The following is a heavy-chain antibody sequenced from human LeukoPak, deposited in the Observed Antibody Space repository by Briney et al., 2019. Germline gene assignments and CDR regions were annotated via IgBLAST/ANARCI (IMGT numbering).Heavy chain of an antibody. CDR1: GGSISSYY. CDR3: AGEAHDSSLLDV. Sequence: PSETLSLTCTVSGGSISSYYWSWIRQPPGKGLEWIGYIYYSGSTNCNPSLKSRVTMSVDTSKSQFSLKLNSVTAADTAVYYCAGEAHDSSLLDVWGKGTTVTVSS. CDR2: IYYSGST. J-gene: IGHJ6*04. D-gene: IGHD3-3*01. V-gene: IGHV4-59*01.